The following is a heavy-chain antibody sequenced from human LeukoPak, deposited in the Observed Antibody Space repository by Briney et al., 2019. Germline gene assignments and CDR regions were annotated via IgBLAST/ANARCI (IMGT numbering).Heavy chain of an antibody. V-gene: IGHV3-11*04. D-gene: IGHD3-3*01. Sequence: GGSLRLSCAVSGFIFSDYYMSRIRQAPGKGLEWVSYISNSGNTIRYADSVKGRFTISRDNANNSLYLQMNSLRAEDTAVYYCVRDFRFLEDYWGQGTLVTVSS. CDR1: GFIFSDYY. CDR3: VRDFRFLEDY. CDR2: ISNSGNTI. J-gene: IGHJ4*02.